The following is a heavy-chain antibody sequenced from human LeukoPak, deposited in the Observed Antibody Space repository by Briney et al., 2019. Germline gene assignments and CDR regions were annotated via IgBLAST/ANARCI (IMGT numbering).Heavy chain of an antibody. V-gene: IGHV3-7*03. CDR2: IKQDGSEK. CDR3: AKSAYVLYYYMDV. D-gene: IGHD3-16*01. Sequence: GGSLRLSCAASGFTFSSYWMSWVRQAPGKGLEWVANIKQDGSEKYYVDSVKGRFIISRDNSKNTLYLQMNSLRAEDTAVYYCAKSAYVLYYYMDVWGKGTTVTVSS. CDR1: GFTFSSYW. J-gene: IGHJ6*03.